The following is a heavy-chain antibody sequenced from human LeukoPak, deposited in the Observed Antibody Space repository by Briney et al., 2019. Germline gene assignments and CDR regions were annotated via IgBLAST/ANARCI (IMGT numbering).Heavy chain of an antibody. V-gene: IGHV4-39*02. CDR1: GDSISTTHYY. J-gene: IGHJ5*02. CDR3: ARDLYCSGDTCYETENWFDP. Sequence: PSETLSLTXTVSGDSISTTHYYWGWIRQPPGKGLEWIGSIYYTGSTSYNPSLKSRVTISVDTSANQFSLRLTSVTVADTAVYYCARDLYCSGDTCYETENWFDPWGQGTLVTVSS. CDR2: IYYTGST. D-gene: IGHD2-15*01.